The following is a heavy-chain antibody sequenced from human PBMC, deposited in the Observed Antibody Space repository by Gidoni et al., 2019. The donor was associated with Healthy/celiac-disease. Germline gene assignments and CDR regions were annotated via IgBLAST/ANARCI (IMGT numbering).Heavy chain of an antibody. D-gene: IGHD3-10*01. V-gene: IGHV1-69*01. CDR1: AGPSSSYA. CDR3: ARVPRAYGSGSYEKYYYYMDV. J-gene: IGHJ6*03. Sequence: QVQLVQSGAEVKKPGSSVKVSCKATAGPSSSYAISGGRQAPGQGLGWMGGIIPIFGTANYAQKFQGRVTITADESTSTAYMELSSLRSEDTAVYNCARVPRAYGSGSYEKYYYYMDVWGKGTTVTVSS. CDR2: IIPIFGTA.